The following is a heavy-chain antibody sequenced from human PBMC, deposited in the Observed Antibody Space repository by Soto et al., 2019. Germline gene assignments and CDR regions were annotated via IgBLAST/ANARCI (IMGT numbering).Heavy chain of an antibody. Sequence: QITLKESGPTLVKPTQTLTLTCTFSGFSLSTSEVAVGWIRQPPGKALEWVALIYWDDDTRSSPSLKSRLTITKDTSKNQVVLTMTNMDPVDTGTYYCVRDSSGYYGFDYWGQGTLVTVSA. CDR2: IYWDDDT. V-gene: IGHV2-5*04. D-gene: IGHD3-22*01. CDR3: VRDSSGYYGFDY. J-gene: IGHJ4*02. CDR1: GFSLSTSEVA.